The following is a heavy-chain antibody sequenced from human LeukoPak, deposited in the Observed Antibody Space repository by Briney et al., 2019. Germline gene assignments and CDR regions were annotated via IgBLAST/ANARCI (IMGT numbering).Heavy chain of an antibody. V-gene: IGHV4-59*01. D-gene: IGHD2-2*01. J-gene: IGHJ4*02. Sequence: SETLSLTCTVSGGSISSYYWNWIRQPPGKGLEWIGYIYYSGSTNYNPSLKSRVTISVDTSKNQFSLKLSSVTAADTAVYYCASRRTSSSYYFDYWGQGTLVTVSS. CDR2: IYYSGST. CDR1: GGSISSYY. CDR3: ASRRTSSSYYFDY.